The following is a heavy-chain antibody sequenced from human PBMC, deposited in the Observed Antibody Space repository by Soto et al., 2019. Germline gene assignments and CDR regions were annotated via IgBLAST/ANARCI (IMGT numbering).Heavy chain of an antibody. CDR1: GFTFSTYW. CDR3: AKYREYCSGGSCYFDY. J-gene: IGHJ4*02. Sequence: AGGSLRLSCAASGFTFSTYWMSWVRQAPGKGLEWVSAISGSGGSTYYADSVKGRFTISRDNSKNTLYLQMNSLRAEDTAVYYCAKYREYCSGGSCYFDYWGRRTLVTVSS. D-gene: IGHD2-15*01. CDR2: ISGSGGST. V-gene: IGHV3-23*01.